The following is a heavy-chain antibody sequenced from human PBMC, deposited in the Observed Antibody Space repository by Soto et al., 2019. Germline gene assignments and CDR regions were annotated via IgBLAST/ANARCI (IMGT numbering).Heavy chain of an antibody. CDR1: GYSFAGYW. J-gene: IGHJ5*02. D-gene: IGHD2-2*01. Sequence: PGESLKISCKGSGYSFAGYWITWVRQMPGKGLEWMGRIDPSDSQTYCSPSFRGHVTISAAKSITTVFLQWSSLRASDTAMYYCALPCSSAVQDLFDLCGQRTLV. CDR3: ALPCSSAVQDLFDL. V-gene: IGHV5-10-1*01. CDR2: IDPSDSQT.